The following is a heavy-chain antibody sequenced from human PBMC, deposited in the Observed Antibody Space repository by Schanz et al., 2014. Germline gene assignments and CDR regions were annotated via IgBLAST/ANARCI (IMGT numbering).Heavy chain of an antibody. V-gene: IGHV1-2*06. CDR1: GYTFTNHY. CDR3: ARESVSRTRLFDP. D-gene: IGHD3-3*01. J-gene: IGHJ5*02. Sequence: QVQVLQSGPEVKKPGASVKVSCKASGYTFTNHYLHWVRQAPGQGLEWMGRISPSSGGTNYAQNFQGRVTMTKDTSINTVYMELSTLTSDDTAVYYCARESVSRTRLFDPWGQGTLVTVSS. CDR2: ISPSSGGT.